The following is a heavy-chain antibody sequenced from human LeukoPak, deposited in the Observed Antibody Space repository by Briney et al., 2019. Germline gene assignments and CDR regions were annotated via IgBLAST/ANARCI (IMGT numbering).Heavy chain of an antibody. Sequence: WGSLTLSCSGSGLTLSTYAMHWVCQAPGKGLEYVSAIDTDGGGTYYADSVKGRFTISRDKSKNTLYLQMRSLRAEDTAVYYCMTRDTSGYWGQRTVVPVSS. CDR3: MTRDTSGY. CDR1: GLTLSTYA. J-gene: IGHJ4*02. D-gene: IGHD3-10*01. V-gene: IGHV3-64D*09. CDR2: IDTDGGGT.